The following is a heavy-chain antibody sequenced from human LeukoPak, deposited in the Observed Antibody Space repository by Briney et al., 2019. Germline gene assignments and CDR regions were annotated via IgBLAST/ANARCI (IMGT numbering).Heavy chain of an antibody. CDR2: IHPSDSDT. CDR1: GYSFTTYW. J-gene: IGHJ4*02. Sequence: XESLRISCKGSGYSFTTYWISWGGQMPGEGPEWMGRIHPSDSDTNYSPSFQGHVTFSTDKYISTAYLQCTSLRDSDTAIYFCARHYYIDNTPLDFWGQGTLVTVSS. V-gene: IGHV5-10-1*01. D-gene: IGHD3-22*01. CDR3: ARHYYIDNTPLDF.